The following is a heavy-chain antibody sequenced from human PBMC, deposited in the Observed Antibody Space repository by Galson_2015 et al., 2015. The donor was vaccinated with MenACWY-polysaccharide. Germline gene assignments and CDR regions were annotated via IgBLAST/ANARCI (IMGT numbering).Heavy chain of an antibody. Sequence: SLRLSCAASGSRFSHSGMHWVRQAPGKGLEWVAVIQYDGSKIVYADSVKGRFTISRDNSKNTLYLEMNSLGVEDTAVYYCAREGRRIVFHAFDTWGQGTMVPVSS. V-gene: IGHV3-33*08. J-gene: IGHJ3*02. D-gene: IGHD2-15*01. CDR3: AREGRRIVFHAFDT. CDR1: GSRFSHSG. CDR2: IQYDGSKI.